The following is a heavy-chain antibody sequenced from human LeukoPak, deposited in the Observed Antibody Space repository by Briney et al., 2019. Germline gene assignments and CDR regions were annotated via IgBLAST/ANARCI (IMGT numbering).Heavy chain of an antibody. CDR1: GYSFTSYW. Sequence: GESLKISCKCSGYSFTSYWIGWVRQMPGKGLEWMGIIYPGDSDTRYSPSFQGQVTISADKSISTAYLQWSSLKASDTAMYYCARRYCSGGSCYSWYFDYWGQGTLVTVSS. CDR2: IYPGDSDT. CDR3: ARRYCSGGSCYSWYFDY. D-gene: IGHD2-15*01. J-gene: IGHJ4*02. V-gene: IGHV5-51*01.